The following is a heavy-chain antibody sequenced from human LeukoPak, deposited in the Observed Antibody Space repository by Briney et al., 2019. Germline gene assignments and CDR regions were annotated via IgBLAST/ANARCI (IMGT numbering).Heavy chain of an antibody. CDR1: GGSINSYY. CDR2: IYYSGST. Sequence: SETLSLTCTVSGGSINSYYWSWIRQPPGKGLEWIGYIYYSGSTNYNSSLKSRVTISVDTSKNQFSLKLNSVTAADTAVYYCARGRFFWTYWGQGTLVTVSS. J-gene: IGHJ4*02. D-gene: IGHD3/OR15-3a*01. CDR3: ARGRFFWTY. V-gene: IGHV4-59*01.